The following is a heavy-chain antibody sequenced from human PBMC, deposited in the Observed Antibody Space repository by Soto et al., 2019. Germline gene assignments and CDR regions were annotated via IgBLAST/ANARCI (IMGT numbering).Heavy chain of an antibody. CDR2: IYPGDSDT. CDR3: STHGPYYTSYRGYYRT. V-gene: IGHV5-51*01. D-gene: IGHD3-22*01. Sequence: KGLEWMGIIYPGDSDTRYSPSFEGQVTMSADRSISTAYLQWSSLKASDTAMFFCSTHGPYYTSYRGYYRTWGQRTLVTVSS. J-gene: IGHJ1*01.